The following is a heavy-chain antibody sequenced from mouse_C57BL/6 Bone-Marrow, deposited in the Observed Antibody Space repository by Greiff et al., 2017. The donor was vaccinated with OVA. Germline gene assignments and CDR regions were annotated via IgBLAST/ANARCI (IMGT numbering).Heavy chain of an antibody. D-gene: IGHD1-1*01. J-gene: IGHJ1*03. V-gene: IGHV3-6*01. Sequence: EVKLQESGPGLVKPSQSLSLTCSVTGYSITSGYYWNWIRQFPGNKLEWMGYISYDGSNNYNPSLTNRISITRDTSKNQFFLKLNSVTTEDTATYYCADYGSRTGYFDVWGTGTTVTVSS. CDR2: ISYDGSN. CDR1: GYSITSGYY. CDR3: ADYGSRTGYFDV.